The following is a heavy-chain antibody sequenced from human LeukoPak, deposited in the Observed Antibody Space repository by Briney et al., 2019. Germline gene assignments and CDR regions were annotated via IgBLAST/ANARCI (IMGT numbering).Heavy chain of an antibody. CDR1: EFTLSSAW. Sequence: GGSLRLSCVASEFTLSSAWVSWVRQAPGKGLEWVGRIGIKAAGGTTDYAAPVKDGFTISRDDSKNTLYLQMNSLKTEDTAFYYCTAGAYCGQGTLVTVSS. CDR2: IGIKAAGGTT. J-gene: IGHJ4*02. CDR3: TAGAY. V-gene: IGHV3-15*04.